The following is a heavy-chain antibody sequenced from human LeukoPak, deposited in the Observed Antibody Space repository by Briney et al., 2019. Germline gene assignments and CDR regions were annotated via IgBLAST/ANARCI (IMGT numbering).Heavy chain of an antibody. V-gene: IGHV3-48*03. CDR2: ISSSGITI. CDR3: ARESGSYYVFDY. D-gene: IGHD1-26*01. Sequence: GGSLRLSCAASGFTFSSYEMNWVRQAPGKGLEWVSYISSSGITIYYADSVKGRFTISRDNAKNSLYLQMNSLRAEDTAVYYCARESGSYYVFDYWGQGTLVTVSS. CDR1: GFTFSSYE. J-gene: IGHJ4*02.